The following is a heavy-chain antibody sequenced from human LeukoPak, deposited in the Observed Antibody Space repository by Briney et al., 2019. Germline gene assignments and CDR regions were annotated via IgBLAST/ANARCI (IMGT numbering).Heavy chain of an antibody. CDR1: GFTFSTYA. V-gene: IGHV3-23*01. Sequence: GGSLRLSCAASGFTFSTYAMSWVRQAPGKGLEWVAAISGSGGSTYYADSVKGRFTISRDNSKNTLYLQMNSLRAEDTAVYYCAKCGGDGYGSPINWGQGTLVTVSS. CDR3: AKCGGDGYGSPIN. J-gene: IGHJ4*02. D-gene: IGHD2-21*01. CDR2: ISGSGGST.